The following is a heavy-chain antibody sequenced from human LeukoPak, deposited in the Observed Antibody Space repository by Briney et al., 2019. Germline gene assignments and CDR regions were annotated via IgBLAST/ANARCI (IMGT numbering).Heavy chain of an antibody. D-gene: IGHD2-15*01. CDR1: GFTFSSYA. CDR3: AKPPYCSGGSCRLNWFDP. Sequence: GGSLRLSCAASGFTFSSYAMSWVRQAPGKGLEWVSAISGSGGSTYYADSVKGRFTISRDNSKNTLYLQMNSLRAEDTAVYYCAKPPYCSGGSCRLNWFDPWGQGTLVTVSS. V-gene: IGHV3-23*01. CDR2: ISGSGGST. J-gene: IGHJ5*02.